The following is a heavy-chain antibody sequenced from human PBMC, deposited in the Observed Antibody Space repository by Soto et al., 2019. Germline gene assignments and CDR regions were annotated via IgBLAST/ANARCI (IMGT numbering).Heavy chain of an antibody. CDR3: ARDEDYGSGSDHFDY. D-gene: IGHD3-10*01. CDR1: GFTFSSYW. Sequence: EVQLVESGGALDQPGGSQRLSCAASGFTFSSYWMSWVRQAPGKGLEWVANIKQDGSEKYYVDSVKGRFTISRDNAKNSLYLQMNSLRAEDTAVYYCARDEDYGSGSDHFDYWGQRTLVTVSS. V-gene: IGHV3-7*05. CDR2: IKQDGSEK. J-gene: IGHJ4*02.